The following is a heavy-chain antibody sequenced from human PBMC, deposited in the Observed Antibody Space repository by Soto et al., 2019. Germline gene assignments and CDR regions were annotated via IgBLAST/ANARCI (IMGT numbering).Heavy chain of an antibody. Sequence: QVQLRESGPRLVKPSGTLSLSCAVSGGSINSRNWWTGVRQPPGKSLEWIGEIDHRGGTKYNPSLESRITIAIERSRNQFSLNLTSVTAADTAVYYCARDGPTGSGSYWDYFDLWGQGTLVTVSS. CDR1: GGSINSRNW. D-gene: IGHD3-10*01. J-gene: IGHJ4*02. CDR2: IDHRGGT. CDR3: ARDGPTGSGSYWDYFDL. V-gene: IGHV4-4*02.